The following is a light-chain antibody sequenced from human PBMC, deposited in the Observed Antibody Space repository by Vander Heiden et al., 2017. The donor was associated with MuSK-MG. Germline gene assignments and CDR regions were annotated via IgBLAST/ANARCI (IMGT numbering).Light chain of an antibody. Sequence: ELVLTQSRGTLSLSPGESATLSCRASQGVSSSFFDWYQQKPGQAPRLIIYGASSRANGIPDRFSGSGSATDFTLTSSRLEPEDFAVYYWQQDRSSWTFGQGTKVEIK. CDR1: QGVSSSF. J-gene: IGKJ1*01. CDR2: GAS. CDR3: QQDRSSWT. V-gene: IGKV3-20*01.